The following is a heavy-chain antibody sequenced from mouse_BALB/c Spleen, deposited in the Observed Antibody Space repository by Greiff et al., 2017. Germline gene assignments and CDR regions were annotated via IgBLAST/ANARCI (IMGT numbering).Heavy chain of an antibody. CDR1: GFNIKDYY. Sequence: EVKLEESGAELVRPGALVKLSCKASGFNIKDYYMHWVKQRPEQGLEWIGWIDPENGNTIYDPKFQGKASITADTSSNTAYLQLSSLTSEDTAVYYCARPFYYGSSPAWFAYWGQGTLVTVSA. J-gene: IGHJ3*01. CDR3: ARPFYYGSSPAWFAY. V-gene: IGHV14-1*02. CDR2: IDPENGNT. D-gene: IGHD1-1*01.